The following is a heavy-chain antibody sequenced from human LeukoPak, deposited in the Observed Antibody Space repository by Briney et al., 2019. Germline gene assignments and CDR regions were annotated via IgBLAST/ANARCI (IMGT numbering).Heavy chain of an antibody. V-gene: IGHV3-33*01. D-gene: IGHD6-19*01. CDR3: ARDPGHSGWYGDY. Sequence: GGSLRLSCAASGFTFSSYGMHWVRQAPGKGLEWVSIIWYDGSNQYYADSVKGRFTISKDNSQNTLYLHMNSLRAEDTAVYYCARDPGHSGWYGDYWGQGTLVAVSS. J-gene: IGHJ4*02. CDR1: GFTFSSYG. CDR2: IWYDGSNQ.